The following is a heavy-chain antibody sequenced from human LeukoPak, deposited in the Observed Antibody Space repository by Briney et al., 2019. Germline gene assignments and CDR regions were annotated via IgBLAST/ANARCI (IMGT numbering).Heavy chain of an antibody. CDR3: ARSGYSSSYYYYYMDV. D-gene: IGHD6-13*01. J-gene: IGHJ6*03. V-gene: IGHV1-8*01. CDR2: MNPNSGNT. CDR1: GYTFTSYD. Sequence: ASVKVSCKASGYTFTSYDIDWVRQATGQGLEWMGWMNPNSGNTGYAQKFQGRVTITRNTSISTAYMELSSLRSEDTAVYYCARSGYSSSYYYYYMDVWGKGTTVTVSS.